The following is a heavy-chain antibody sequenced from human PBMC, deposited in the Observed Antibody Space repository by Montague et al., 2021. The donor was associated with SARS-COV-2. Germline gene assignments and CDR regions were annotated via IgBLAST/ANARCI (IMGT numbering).Heavy chain of an antibody. D-gene: IGHD3-3*01. CDR2: IYWDDDK. Sequence: PALVKPTQTLTLTCTFSGFSLSTSGVGVGWIRQPPGKALEWLALIYWDDDKRYSPSLKSRLTITQDTSKNQVVLTMTNMDPVDTATYYCAHSGVGYFYYGMDVWGQGTTVTVSS. CDR1: GFSLSTSGVG. V-gene: IGHV2-5*02. CDR3: AHSGVGYFYYGMDV. J-gene: IGHJ6*02.